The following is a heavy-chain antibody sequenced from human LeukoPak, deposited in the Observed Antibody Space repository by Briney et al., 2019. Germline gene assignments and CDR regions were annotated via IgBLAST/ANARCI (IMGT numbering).Heavy chain of an antibody. V-gene: IGHV3-66*04. D-gene: IGHD4-23*01. Sequence: GGSLRLSCAASGFTVSSNYMSWVRQAPGKGLEWVSVIYSGGSTYYADSVKGRFTISRDNSKNTLYLQMNSLRAEDTAVYYCARLMTTVVTNYYYCYGMDVWGQGTTVTVSS. CDR2: IYSGGST. J-gene: IGHJ6*02. CDR1: GFTVSSNY. CDR3: ARLMTTVVTNYYYCYGMDV.